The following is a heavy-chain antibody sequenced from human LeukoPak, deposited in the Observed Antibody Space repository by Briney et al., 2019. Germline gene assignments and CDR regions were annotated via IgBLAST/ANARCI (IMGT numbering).Heavy chain of an antibody. D-gene: IGHD3-22*01. CDR2: IYHSGST. CDR3: ARIYDSSGYYFDY. V-gene: IGHV4-38-2*02. J-gene: IGHJ4*02. CDR1: GYSISSGYY. Sequence: SETLSLTCTVSGYSISSGYYWGWIRQPPGKGLEWIGSIYHSGSTYYNPSLKSRVTISVDTSKNQFSLKLSSVTAADTAVYYCARIYDSSGYYFDYWGQGTLVTVSS.